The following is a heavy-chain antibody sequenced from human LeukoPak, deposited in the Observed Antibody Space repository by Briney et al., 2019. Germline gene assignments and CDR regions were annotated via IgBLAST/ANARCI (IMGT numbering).Heavy chain of an antibody. D-gene: IGHD5-24*01. CDR2: IYYSGST. CDR1: GGSISSYY. J-gene: IGHJ4*02. Sequence: SETLSLTCTVSGGSISSYYWSWIRQHPGKGLEWIGYIYYSGSTYYNPSLKSRVTISVDTSKNQFSLKLSSVTAADTAVYYCARWRMATAQGRYFDYWGQGTLVTVSS. CDR3: ARWRMATAQGRYFDY. V-gene: IGHV4-59*06.